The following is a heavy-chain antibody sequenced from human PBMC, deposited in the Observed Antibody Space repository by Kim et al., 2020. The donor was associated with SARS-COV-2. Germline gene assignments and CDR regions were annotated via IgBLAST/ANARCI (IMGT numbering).Heavy chain of an antibody. V-gene: IGHV3-30*18. CDR2: ISYDGSNK. CDR3: AKVWSSSSGDDY. J-gene: IGHJ4*02. Sequence: GGSLRLSCAASGFTFSSYGMHWVRQAPGKGLEWVAVISYDGSNKYYADSVKGRFTISRDNSKNTLYLQMNSLRAEDTAVYYCAKVWSSSSGDDYWGQGTLVTVSS. CDR1: GFTFSSYG. D-gene: IGHD6-6*01.